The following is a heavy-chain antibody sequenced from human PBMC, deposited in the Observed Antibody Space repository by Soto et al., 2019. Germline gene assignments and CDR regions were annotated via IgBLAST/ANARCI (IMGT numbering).Heavy chain of an antibody. CDR3: AKAGVSTSCYAY. CDR1: GFTFSSYA. CDR2: ISGSGGRT. Sequence: EVQLLESGGGLVQPGGSLRLSCAASGFTFSSYAMSWVRQAPGKGLEWVSAISGSGGRTYYADSVKGRFPISRDNSKNKLYLQLNSLRAEDTAVYYCAKAGVSTSCYAYWGQGTLVTVSS. V-gene: IGHV3-23*01. J-gene: IGHJ4*02. D-gene: IGHD2-2*01.